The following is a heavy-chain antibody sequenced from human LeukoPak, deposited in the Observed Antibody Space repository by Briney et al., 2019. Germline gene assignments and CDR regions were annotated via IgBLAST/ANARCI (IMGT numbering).Heavy chain of an antibody. J-gene: IGHJ5*01. CDR2: IKGDGTGK. CDR1: GFTFSRFW. D-gene: IGHD3-10*01. V-gene: IGHV3-7*01. CDR3: AKEGAYPIITYDS. Sequence: GGSLRLPCAASGFTFSRFWMNWVRQAPGKGLEWVANIKGDGTGKYYVDSVKGRFSISRDNTKNSLYLQMDSLRAEDTAVYYCAKEGAYPIITYDSWGQGALVTVSS.